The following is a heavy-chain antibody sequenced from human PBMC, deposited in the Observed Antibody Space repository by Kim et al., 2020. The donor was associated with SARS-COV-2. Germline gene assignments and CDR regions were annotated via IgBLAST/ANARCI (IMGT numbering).Heavy chain of an antibody. Sequence: YADSVQGRFTTSRDNSKNTLYLQMHSLGVEDTAVYYCAKSLGDFGDAFDSYGQGTLVTVSS. V-gene: IGHV3-23*01. CDR3: AKSLGDFGDAFDS. J-gene: IGHJ4*02. D-gene: IGHD4-17*01.